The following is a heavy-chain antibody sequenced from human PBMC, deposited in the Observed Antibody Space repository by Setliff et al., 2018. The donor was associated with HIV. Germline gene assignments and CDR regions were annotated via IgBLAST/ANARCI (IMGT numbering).Heavy chain of an antibody. J-gene: IGHJ4*02. CDR1: GYSFTDYY. D-gene: IGHD1-1*01. CDR2: INPNNGGT. Sequence: ASVKVSCKASGYSFTDYYIHWVRQAPGQGLEWMGRINPNNGGTNYVQRFRGRVTMTRDTSINTAYMELSSLRSDDTAVYYCARDDLTFILDLDYWGQGTLVTVSS. V-gene: IGHV1-2*06. CDR3: ARDDLTFILDLDY.